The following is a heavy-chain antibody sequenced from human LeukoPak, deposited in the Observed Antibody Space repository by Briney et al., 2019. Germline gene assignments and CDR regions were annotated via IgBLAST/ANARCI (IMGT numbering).Heavy chain of an antibody. J-gene: IGHJ4*02. CDR1: GFTVSSNY. CDR3: AKGITMIVVVIPPLDY. D-gene: IGHD3-22*01. CDR2: IYSGGST. Sequence: TGGSLRLSCAASGFTVSSNYMSWVRQAPGKGLEWVSVIYSGGSTYYADSVKGRFTISRDNSKNTLYLQMNSLRAEDTAVYYCAKGITMIVVVIPPLDYWGQGTLVTVSS. V-gene: IGHV3-66*01.